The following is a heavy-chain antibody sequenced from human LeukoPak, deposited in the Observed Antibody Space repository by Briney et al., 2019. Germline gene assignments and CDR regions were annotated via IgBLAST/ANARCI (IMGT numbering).Heavy chain of an antibody. Sequence: GALRLSCAASGFTFSSYGMHWVRQAPGKGLEWVAVISYDGSNKYYADSVKGRFTISRDNSKNTLYLQMNSLRAEDTAVYYCARGGIAARSPFDYWGQGTLVTVSS. CDR3: ARGGIAARSPFDY. V-gene: IGHV3-30*03. D-gene: IGHD6-6*01. J-gene: IGHJ4*02. CDR1: GFTFSSYG. CDR2: ISYDGSNK.